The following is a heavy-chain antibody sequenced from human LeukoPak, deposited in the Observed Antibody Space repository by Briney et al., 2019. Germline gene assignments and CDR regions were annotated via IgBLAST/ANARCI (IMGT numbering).Heavy chain of an antibody. CDR1: GGSISSNSYY. J-gene: IGHJ4*02. CDR3: ARGASSSWYYFDY. Sequence: PSETLSLTCTVSGGSISSNSYYWGWIRQPPGKGLEWIGYIYYSGSTNYNPSLKSRVTISVDTSKNQFSLKLSSVTAADTAVYYCARGASSSWYYFDYWGQGTLVTVSS. D-gene: IGHD6-13*01. CDR2: IYYSGST. V-gene: IGHV4-61*05.